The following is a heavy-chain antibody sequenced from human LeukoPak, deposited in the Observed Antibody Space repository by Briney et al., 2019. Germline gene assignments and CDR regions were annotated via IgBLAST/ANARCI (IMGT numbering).Heavy chain of an antibody. Sequence: GSLRLSCAASGFTFSSYEMNWVRQAPGKGLEWVSSISRSATTIYYADSVKGRFTISRDNAKNSLYLQMNSLRVEDTAVYYCARCTTGRTFGSLREIKRSREIDYWGQGTLVTVSS. J-gene: IGHJ4*02. CDR1: GFTFSSYE. CDR3: ARCTTGRTFGSLREIKRSREIDY. CDR2: ISRSATTI. V-gene: IGHV3-48*03. D-gene: IGHD1-1*01.